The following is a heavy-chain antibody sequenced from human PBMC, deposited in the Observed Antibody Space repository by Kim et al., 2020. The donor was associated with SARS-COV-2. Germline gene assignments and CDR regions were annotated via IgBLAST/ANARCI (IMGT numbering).Heavy chain of an antibody. CDR2: T. D-gene: IGHD1-1*01. CDR3: TTSATGYWFAP. V-gene: IGHV3-73*01. Sequence: TAYAASVKGRFTISRDDSKNTAYLQMNSLKTEDTAVYYCTTSATGYWFAPWGQGTLVTVSS. J-gene: IGHJ5*02.